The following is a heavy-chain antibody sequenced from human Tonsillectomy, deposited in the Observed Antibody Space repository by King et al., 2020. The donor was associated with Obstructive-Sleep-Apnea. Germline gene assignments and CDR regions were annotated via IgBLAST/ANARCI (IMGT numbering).Heavy chain of an antibody. J-gene: IGHJ6*02. Sequence: QLVQSGGGLVQPGGSLRLSCAASGFTFSSYNMNWVRQAPGKGLEWVAYISSSSDTMYYADSVKGRFTISRDNAKNSLYLQMNSLRAEDTAVYYCAKDRIAVAGPATSGIFYYYGMDVWGQGTTVTVSS. CDR3: AKDRIAVAGPATSGIFYYYGMDV. V-gene: IGHV3-48*04. CDR2: ISSSSDTM. D-gene: IGHD6-19*01. CDR1: GFTFSSYN.